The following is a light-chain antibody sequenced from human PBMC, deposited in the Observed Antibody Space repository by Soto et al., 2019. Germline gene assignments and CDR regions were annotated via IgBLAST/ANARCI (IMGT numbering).Light chain of an antibody. V-gene: IGKV1-33*01. Sequence: DIQMTQSPSTLSASVGDRVTITCRASQRISTHLNWYQQKPGKAPNLLIYAAYNLQSGLPSRFSGSGSGTDFTFTISSMKPEDIATYYCQQYDNIPTVGKGTRREIK. CDR2: AAY. J-gene: IGKJ5*01. CDR3: QQYDNIPT. CDR1: QRISTH.